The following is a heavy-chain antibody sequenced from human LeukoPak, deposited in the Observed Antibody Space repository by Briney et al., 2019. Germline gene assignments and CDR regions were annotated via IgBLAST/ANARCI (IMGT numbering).Heavy chain of an antibody. J-gene: IGHJ4*02. CDR3: ARAHQYCGGDCSSGHFDY. CDR1: GGSISSGGYY. D-gene: IGHD2-21*02. V-gene: IGHV4-31*03. Sequence: SETLSLTCTVSGGSISSGGYYWSWIRQHPGKGLEWIGYIYYSGSTYYNPSLKSRVTISVDTSKNQFSLKLSSVTAADTAVYYCARAHQYCGGDCSSGHFDYWGQGTLVTVSS. CDR2: IYYSGST.